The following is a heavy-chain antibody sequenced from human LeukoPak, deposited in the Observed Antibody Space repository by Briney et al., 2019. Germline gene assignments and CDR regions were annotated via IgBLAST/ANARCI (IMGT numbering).Heavy chain of an antibody. V-gene: IGHV3-15*01. Sequence: PGGSLRLSCAASAFTFSNAWMNWVRQAPGKGLEWVGRTKSKTDGGTTDYAAPVKGRFIISRADSKNTLYLQMNSLKTEDTAVYYCTTEERVSSGYCSGGSCYIDYWGQGTLVTVSS. D-gene: IGHD2-15*01. CDR1: AFTFSNAW. CDR2: TKSKTDGGTT. CDR3: TTEERVSSGYCSGGSCYIDY. J-gene: IGHJ4*02.